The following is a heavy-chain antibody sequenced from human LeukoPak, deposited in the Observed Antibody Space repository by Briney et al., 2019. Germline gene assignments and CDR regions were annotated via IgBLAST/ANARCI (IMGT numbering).Heavy chain of an antibody. V-gene: IGHV3-7*01. D-gene: IGHD1-7*01. CDR1: GFTFGSYW. J-gene: IGHJ4*02. Sequence: PGGSLRLSCAASGFTFGSYWMSWVRQAPGKGLEWVANIKQDGSEKYYVDSVKGRFTISRDNAKNSLYLQMNSLRAEDTAVYYCAKNYGFTCDYWGQGTLVTVSS. CDR2: IKQDGSEK. CDR3: AKNYGFTCDY.